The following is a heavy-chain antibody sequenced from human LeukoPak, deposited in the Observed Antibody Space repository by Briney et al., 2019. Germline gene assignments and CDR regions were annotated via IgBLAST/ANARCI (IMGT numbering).Heavy chain of an antibody. CDR3: ARVPWGYCSSTSCNHPPVGWFDP. J-gene: IGHJ5*02. CDR2: IHHSGSS. V-gene: IGHV4-31*03. Sequence: PSQTLSLTCTVSADSLSSGGHYWAWIRQLPGKGLESIGFIHHSGSSRHNPSLKDRVAISVDASRKQFALRLSSVTAADTAVYYCARVPWGYCSSTSCNHPPVGWFDPWGQGTLVTVSS. D-gene: IGHD2-2*01. CDR1: ADSLSSGGHY.